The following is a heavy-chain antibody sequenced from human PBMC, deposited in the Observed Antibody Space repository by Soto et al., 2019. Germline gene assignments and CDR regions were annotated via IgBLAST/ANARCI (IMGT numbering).Heavy chain of an antibody. CDR2: VYYSGTT. D-gene: IGHD6-13*01. Sequence: QVQLQESGPGLVKPSETLSLTCTIFGGSISNYYWSWIREPPGKGLEWIGYVYYSGTTNYNPSLKSRVTISVDMSKNQLSLKLSSVTAADTAVYYCARQLSSHSHWWFDPWGRGTLVTVSS. CDR1: GGSISNYY. V-gene: IGHV4-59*08. J-gene: IGHJ5*02. CDR3: ARQLSSHSHWWFDP.